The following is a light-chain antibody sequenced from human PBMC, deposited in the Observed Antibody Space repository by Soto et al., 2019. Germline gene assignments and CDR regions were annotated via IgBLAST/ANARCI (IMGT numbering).Light chain of an antibody. Sequence: QSVLTQPASVSGSPGQSITISCTGTSSDVGSYNLVSWYQQHPGKAPKLMIYEDIKRPSGVSNRFSGSKSGNTASLTISGLQAEDEADYYCCSYAGSSTYVFGTGTKVT. V-gene: IGLV2-23*01. CDR1: SSDVGSYNL. CDR3: CSYAGSSTYV. J-gene: IGLJ1*01. CDR2: EDI.